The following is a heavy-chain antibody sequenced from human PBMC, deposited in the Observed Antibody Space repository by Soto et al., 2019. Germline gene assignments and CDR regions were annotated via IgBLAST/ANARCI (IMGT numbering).Heavy chain of an antibody. Sequence: ASVKVSCKASGYTFTSYGISWVRQAPGQGLEWMGWISAYNGNTNYAQKLQGRVTMTTDTSTSTAYMELRSLRSDDTAVYYCARTHRGYSYGYPNRFDPWGQGTLVTVSS. CDR1: GYTFTSYG. CDR3: ARTHRGYSYGYPNRFDP. D-gene: IGHD5-18*01. CDR2: ISAYNGNT. V-gene: IGHV1-18*04. J-gene: IGHJ5*02.